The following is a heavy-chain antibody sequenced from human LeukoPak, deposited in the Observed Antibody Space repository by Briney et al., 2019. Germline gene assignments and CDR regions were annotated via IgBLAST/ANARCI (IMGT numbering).Heavy chain of an antibody. D-gene: IGHD6-19*01. Sequence: PGGSLRLSCAASGFTFSSYWMSWVRQAPGKGLEWEANIKQDGSDKYYVDFVKGRFTISRDNPKNSLYLQMNSLRAEDTAVYFCARIVSSGWYRIDYWGQGALVTVSS. CDR3: ARIVSSGWYRIDY. CDR2: IKQDGSDK. V-gene: IGHV3-7*01. J-gene: IGHJ4*02. CDR1: GFTFSSYW.